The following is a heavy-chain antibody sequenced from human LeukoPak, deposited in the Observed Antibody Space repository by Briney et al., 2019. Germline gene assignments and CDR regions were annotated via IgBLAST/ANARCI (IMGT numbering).Heavy chain of an antibody. CDR1: GFTFSSYG. Sequence: GGSLRLSCAASGFTFSSYGMHWVRQAPGKGLEWVSAISGSGGSTYYADSVKGRFTISRDNSKNTLYLQMNSLRAEDTAVYYCAKDLDDFWSGYYFDYWGQGTLVTVSS. D-gene: IGHD3-3*01. CDR3: AKDLDDFWSGYYFDY. V-gene: IGHV3-23*01. J-gene: IGHJ4*02. CDR2: ISGSGGST.